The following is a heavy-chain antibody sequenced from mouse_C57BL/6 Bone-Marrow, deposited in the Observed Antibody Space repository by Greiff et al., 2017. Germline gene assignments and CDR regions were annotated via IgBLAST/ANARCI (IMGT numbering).Heavy chain of an antibody. CDR1: GFTFSSYA. CDR2: ISVGGSYT. CDR3: ARDGYYAMDY. Sequence: EVKVEESGGGLVKPGGSLKLSCAASGFTFSSYAMSWVRQTPEKRLEWVATISVGGSYTYYPDNVKGRFTISRDNAKNNLYLQMSHLKSEDTAMYYCARDGYYAMDYWGQGTSVTVSS. V-gene: IGHV5-4*01. J-gene: IGHJ4*01.